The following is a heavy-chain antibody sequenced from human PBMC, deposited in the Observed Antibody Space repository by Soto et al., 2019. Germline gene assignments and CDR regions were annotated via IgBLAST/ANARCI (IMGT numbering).Heavy chain of an antibody. CDR2: ISGSGGNT. Sequence: EVQLLESGGGLVQPGGSLRLSCAASGFTFGSYAMSWVRQAPGKGLEWVSAISGSGGNTYYADSVKGRFTISRDNSNNTLYLQMNRLRVEDTAVYYCAKDRGRGGGSCYNYWGQGILVTVSS. V-gene: IGHV3-23*01. CDR3: AKDRGRGGGSCYNY. D-gene: IGHD2-15*01. J-gene: IGHJ4*02. CDR1: GFTFGSYA.